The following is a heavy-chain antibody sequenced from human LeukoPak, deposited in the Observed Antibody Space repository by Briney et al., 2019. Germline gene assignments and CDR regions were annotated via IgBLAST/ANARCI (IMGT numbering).Heavy chain of an antibody. CDR3: ARGSMVRGVSRSEDAFDI. J-gene: IGHJ3*02. CDR2: ISAYNGNT. D-gene: IGHD3-10*01. CDR1: GYTFTSYG. Sequence: ASVKVSCKASGYTFTSYGISWVRQAPGQGLEWTGWISAYNGNTNYAQKLQGRVTMTTDTSTSTAYMELRSLRSDDTAVYYCARGSMVRGVSRSEDAFDIWGQGAMVTVSS. V-gene: IGHV1-18*01.